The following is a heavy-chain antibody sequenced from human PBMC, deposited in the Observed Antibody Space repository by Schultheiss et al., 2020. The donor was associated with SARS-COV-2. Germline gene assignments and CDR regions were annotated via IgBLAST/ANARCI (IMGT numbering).Heavy chain of an antibody. D-gene: IGHD3-10*01. V-gene: IGHV4-59*01. CDR3: ARSYYGSGSHLDY. CDR2: IYYSGST. CDR1: GGSISSYY. Sequence: SQTLSLTCTVSGGSISSYYWSWIRQPPGKGLEWIGYIYYSGSTNYNPSLKSLVTISVDTSKNQFSLKLSSVTAADTAVYYCARSYYGSGSHLDYWGQGTLVTVSS. J-gene: IGHJ4*02.